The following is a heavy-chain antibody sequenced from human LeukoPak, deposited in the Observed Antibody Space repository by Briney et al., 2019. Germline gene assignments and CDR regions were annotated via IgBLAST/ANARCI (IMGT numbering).Heavy chain of an antibody. CDR3: ARAFTVTQLFDY. J-gene: IGHJ4*02. V-gene: IGHV1-46*01. CDR2: INPSGGST. D-gene: IGHD4-17*01. CDR1: GYTFTSHY. Sequence: ASVKVPCKASGYTFTSHYMHWVRQAPGQGLEWMGIINPSGGSTSYAQKFQGRVTMTRDTSTSTVYMELSSLRSEDTAVYYCARAFTVTQLFDYWGQGTLVTVSS.